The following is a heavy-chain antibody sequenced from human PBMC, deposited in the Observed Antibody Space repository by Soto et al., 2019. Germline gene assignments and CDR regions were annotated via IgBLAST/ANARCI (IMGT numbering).Heavy chain of an antibody. Sequence: QVQLVESGGGVVQPGRSLRLSCEASGFTFSSYGMHWVRQAPGKGLEWVAFISYDGSNEYYADSVRGRFAISRDNSRNSVSLHLSSLRGEETPVYYCAKDISASGSGSYSWGKGSLVTVSS. CDR1: GFTFSSYG. CDR2: ISYDGSNE. J-gene: IGHJ4*02. D-gene: IGHD3-10*01. CDR3: AKDISASGSGSYS. V-gene: IGHV3-30*18.